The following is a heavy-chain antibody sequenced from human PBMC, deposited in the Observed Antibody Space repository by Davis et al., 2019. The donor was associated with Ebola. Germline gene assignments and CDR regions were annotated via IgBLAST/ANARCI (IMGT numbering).Heavy chain of an antibody. Sequence: SETLSLTCTVSGGSISSYYWSWIRQPPGKGLEWIGYIYYSGSTNYNPSLKSRVTISVDTSKNQFSLKLSSVTAADTAVYYCATVWGRAGDYWGQGTLVTVSS. CDR2: IYYSGST. CDR3: ATVWGRAGDY. D-gene: IGHD3-16*01. CDR1: GGSISSYY. J-gene: IGHJ4*02. V-gene: IGHV4-59*08.